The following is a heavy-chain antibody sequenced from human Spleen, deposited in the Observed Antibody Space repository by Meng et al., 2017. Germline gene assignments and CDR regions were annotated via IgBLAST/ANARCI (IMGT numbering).Heavy chain of an antibody. V-gene: IGHV4-31*03. D-gene: IGHD2-15*01. CDR3: ARINCSGGICYSDY. J-gene: IGHJ4*02. Sequence: SETLSLTCTVSGGSISSDGYYWSWIRQHPGKGLEWIGYIYYSGSTYYNPSLKSRVTISVDTSKNQFSLKLSSVTAADTAVYYCARINCSGGICYSDYWGQGTLVTVSS. CDR2: IYYSGST. CDR1: GGSISSDGYY.